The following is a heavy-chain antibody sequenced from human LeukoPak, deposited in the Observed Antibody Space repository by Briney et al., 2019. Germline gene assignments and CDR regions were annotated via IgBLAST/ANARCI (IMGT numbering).Heavy chain of an antibody. CDR3: ASGYSGYLYFDY. CDR2: INPDGTEK. CDR1: RLTFSRYW. J-gene: IGHJ4*02. V-gene: IGHV3-7*01. Sequence: GRSRRLSCAASRLTFSRYWMTWVSQAPGKGMEWVGNINPDGTEKYYVDSVKGRFTISRDNAKNSLYLQMNSLRAEDTAVYYCASGYSGYLYFDYWGQGTLVTVSS. D-gene: IGHD5-12*01.